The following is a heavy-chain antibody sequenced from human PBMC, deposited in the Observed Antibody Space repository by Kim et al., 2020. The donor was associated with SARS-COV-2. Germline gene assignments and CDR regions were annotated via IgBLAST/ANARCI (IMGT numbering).Heavy chain of an antibody. CDR3: ARERGATTGGGYFDY. D-gene: IGHD1-26*01. V-gene: IGHV3-30-3*01. Sequence: GGSLRLSCAASGFTFSSYAMHWVRQAPGKGLEWVAVISYDGSNKYYAESVKGRFTISRDNSKNTLYLQMNSLRAEDTAVYYCARERGATTGGGYFDYWGQGTLVTVSS. CDR1: GFTFSSYA. CDR2: ISYDGSNK. J-gene: IGHJ4*02.